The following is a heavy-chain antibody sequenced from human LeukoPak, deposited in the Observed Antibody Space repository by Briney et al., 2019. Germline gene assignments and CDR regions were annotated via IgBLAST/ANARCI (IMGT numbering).Heavy chain of an antibody. CDR1: GFTFSSYG. J-gene: IGHJ4*02. Sequence: PGGSLRLSCAASGFTFSSYGMHWVRQAPGKGLEWVAFIRYDGSNKYYADSVKGRFTISRDNSKNTLYLQMNSLRAEDTAVYYCAKTLYGYTVVTQFDYWGQGTLVTVSS. D-gene: IGHD4-23*01. CDR3: AKTLYGYTVVTQFDY. CDR2: IRYDGSNK. V-gene: IGHV3-30*02.